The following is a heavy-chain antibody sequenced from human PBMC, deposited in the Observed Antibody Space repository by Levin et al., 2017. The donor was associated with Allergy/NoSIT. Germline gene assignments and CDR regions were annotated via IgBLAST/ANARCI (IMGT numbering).Heavy chain of an antibody. V-gene: IGHV3-74*01. D-gene: IGHD5-18*01. J-gene: IGHJ4*02. CDR3: ARAGDDGTAMITAFDY. CDR2: INSDGSIA. Sequence: SCAASGFTFSTYWMHWVRQAPGKGLVWVSRINSDGSIARYAESVEGRFTISRDNAKNTLYLQMNSLRAEDTAVYYCARAGDDGTAMITAFDYWGQGNLVTVSS. CDR1: GFTFSTYW.